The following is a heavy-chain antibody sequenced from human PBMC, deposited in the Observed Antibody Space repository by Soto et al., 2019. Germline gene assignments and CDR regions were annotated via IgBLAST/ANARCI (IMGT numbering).Heavy chain of an antibody. Sequence: TSETVSLTCSVSGDSITRYKWSWIRHSPGKGLEWIANLYSSGDTNHNPSLKSRVTISVDTSKNQYSLKLSPATPADTAVYYCAREWSGFDYWGQGILVTVSS. CDR3: AREWSGFDY. D-gene: IGHD2-15*01. V-gene: IGHV4-59*01. CDR2: LYSSGDT. J-gene: IGHJ4*02. CDR1: GDSITRYK.